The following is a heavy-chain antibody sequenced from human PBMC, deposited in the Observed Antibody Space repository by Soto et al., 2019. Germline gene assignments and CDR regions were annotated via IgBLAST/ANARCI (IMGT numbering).Heavy chain of an antibody. CDR2: ISAYNGNT. D-gene: IGHD3-22*01. J-gene: IGHJ4*02. CDR1: GYTFTSSG. Sequence: ASVKVSCKASGYTFTSSGISWVRQAPGQGLEWMGWISAYNGNTNYAQKLQGRVTMTTDTSTSTAYMELRSLRSDDTAVYYCARDAGPDSSGYYSDYWGQGTLVTVSS. V-gene: IGHV1-18*01. CDR3: ARDAGPDSSGYYSDY.